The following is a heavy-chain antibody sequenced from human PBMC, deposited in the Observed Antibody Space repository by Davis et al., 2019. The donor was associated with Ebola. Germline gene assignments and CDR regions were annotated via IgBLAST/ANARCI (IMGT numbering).Heavy chain of an antibody. D-gene: IGHD1-14*01. CDR1: GGSISSYY. J-gene: IGHJ4*02. Sequence: SETLSLTCTVSGGSISSYYWSWIRQPPGKGLEWIGYIYYSGSTNYNPSLKSQVTISVDTSKNQFSLKLSSVTAADTALYYCARETTGFDYWGQGTLVTVSS. CDR2: IYYSGST. CDR3: ARETTGFDY. V-gene: IGHV4-59*01.